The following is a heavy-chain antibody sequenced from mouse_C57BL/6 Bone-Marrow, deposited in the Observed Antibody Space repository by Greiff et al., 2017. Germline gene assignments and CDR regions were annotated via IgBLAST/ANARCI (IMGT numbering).Heavy chain of an antibody. CDR2: IDPSDSYT. CDR3: APSWAD. J-gene: IGHJ3*01. Sequence: QVQLQQPGAELVKPGASVKLSCKASGYTFTSYWMQWVKQRPGQGLEWIGEIDPSDSYTNYNQKFKGKATLTVDTSSSTAYMQLSSLTSEDSAVYYCAPSWADWGQGTLVTVSA. V-gene: IGHV1-50*01. CDR1: GYTFTSYW.